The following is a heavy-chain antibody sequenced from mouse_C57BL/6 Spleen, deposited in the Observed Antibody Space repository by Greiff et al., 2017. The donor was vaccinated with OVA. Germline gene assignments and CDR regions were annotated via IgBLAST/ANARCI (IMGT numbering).Heavy chain of an antibody. V-gene: IGHV1-39*01. Sequence: EVQLQQSGPELVKPGASVKISCKASGYSFTDYNKNWVKQSNGKSLEWIGVINPNYGTTSYNQKFKGKATLTVDQSSSTAYMQLNSLTSEDSAVYYCARVTTVVATEDAMDYWGQGTSVTVSS. CDR3: ARVTTVVATEDAMDY. CDR2: INPNYGTT. J-gene: IGHJ4*01. D-gene: IGHD1-1*01. CDR1: GYSFTDYN.